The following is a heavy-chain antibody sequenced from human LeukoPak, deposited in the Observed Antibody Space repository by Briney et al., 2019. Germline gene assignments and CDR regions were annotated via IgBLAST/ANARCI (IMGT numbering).Heavy chain of an antibody. Sequence: SETLSLTCTVSGGSISSSSYYWGWIRQPPGKGLEWIGSIYYSGSTYYNPSLKSRVTISVDTSKNQFSLKLSSVTAADTAVYYCSIMVRGVIMENWFDPWGQGTLVTVSS. CDR2: IYYSGST. CDR3: SIMVRGVIMENWFDP. V-gene: IGHV4-39*07. CDR1: GGSISSSSYY. J-gene: IGHJ5*02. D-gene: IGHD3-10*01.